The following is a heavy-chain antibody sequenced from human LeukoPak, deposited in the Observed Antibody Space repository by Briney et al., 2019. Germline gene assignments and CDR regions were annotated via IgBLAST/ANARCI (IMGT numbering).Heavy chain of an antibody. J-gene: IGHJ5*02. V-gene: IGHV4-61*08. CDR3: AREAVTNWFDP. CDR1: GVSISSGDYY. D-gene: IGHD4-17*01. Sequence: PSETLSLTCTVSGVSISSGDYYWSWIRQPPGKGLEWIGYIYYSGSTNYNPSLKSRVTISVDTSKNQFSLKLSSVTAADTAVYYCAREAVTNWFDPWGQGTLVTVSS. CDR2: IYYSGST.